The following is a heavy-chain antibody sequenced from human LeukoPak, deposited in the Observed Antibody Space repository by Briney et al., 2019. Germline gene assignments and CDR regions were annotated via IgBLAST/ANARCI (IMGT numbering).Heavy chain of an antibody. CDR1: GFTFSTYW. D-gene: IGHD2-21*02. J-gene: IGHJ4*02. V-gene: IGHV3-7*03. Sequence: GGSLRLSCEAPGFTFSTYWMKWVRQAPGKGLEWVANIKQGGSQKYYVDSVKGRFIISRDNAKNSLYLQMNSVRAEDTAVYYCAREGTFGDYRASGDHWGQGALVTVSS. CDR2: IKQGGSQK. CDR3: AREGTFGDYRASGDH.